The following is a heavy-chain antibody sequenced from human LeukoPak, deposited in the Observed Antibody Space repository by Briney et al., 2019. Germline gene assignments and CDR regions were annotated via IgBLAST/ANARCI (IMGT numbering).Heavy chain of an antibody. D-gene: IGHD3-3*01. J-gene: IGHJ4*02. Sequence: PSETLSLTCTVSGGSISSGDYYWSWIRQPPGKGLEWIGYIYYSGSTYYNPSLKSRVTISVGTSKNQFSLKLSSVTAADTAMYYCARESRFLEWSADYWGQGTLVTVSS. CDR1: GGSISSGDYY. CDR2: IYYSGST. CDR3: ARESRFLEWSADY. V-gene: IGHV4-30-4*08.